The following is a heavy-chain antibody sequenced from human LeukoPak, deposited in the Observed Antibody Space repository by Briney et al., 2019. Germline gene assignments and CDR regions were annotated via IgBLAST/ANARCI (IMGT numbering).Heavy chain of an antibody. CDR2: INWNGGST. J-gene: IGHJ6*03. Sequence: GGSLRLSCAASGFTFDDYGLSWVRQAPGKGLEWVSGINWNGGSTGYADSVKGRFTISRDNAKNSLYLQMNSLRAEDTALYYCARCGLGYCSSTSCSHIYYYYYMDVWGKGTTVTVSS. D-gene: IGHD2-2*01. CDR1: GFTFDDYG. CDR3: ARCGLGYCSSTSCSHIYYYYYMDV. V-gene: IGHV3-20*04.